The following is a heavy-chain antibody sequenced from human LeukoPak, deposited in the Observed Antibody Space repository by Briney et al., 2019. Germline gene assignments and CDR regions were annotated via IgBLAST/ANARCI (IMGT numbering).Heavy chain of an antibody. D-gene: IGHD6-13*01. CDR3: AKDLLAAAGTEENWFDP. CDR1: GFTFSSNG. V-gene: IGHV3-48*04. J-gene: IGHJ5*02. CDR2: ISATGGTI. Sequence: GGSLRLSCAASGFTFSSNGMNWVRQAPGKGLEWVSYISATGGTIYYADSVKGRFTISRDNAKNTLYLQMNSLRAEDTAVYYCAKDLLAAAGTEENWFDPWGQGTLVTVSS.